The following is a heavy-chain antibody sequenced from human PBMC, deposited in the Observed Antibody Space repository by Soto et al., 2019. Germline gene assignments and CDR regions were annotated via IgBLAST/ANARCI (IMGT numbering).Heavy chain of an antibody. CDR2: IIPIFGTA. J-gene: IGHJ6*02. CDR1: GGTFSSYA. Sequence: ASVKVSCKASGGTFSSYAISWVRQAPGQGLEWMGGIIPIFGTANYAQKFQGRVTITADESTSTAYMELSSLRSEDTAVYYCARSGSDTTYCYGMDVWGQGTTVTVSS. V-gene: IGHV1-69*13. CDR3: ARSGSDTTYCYGMDV. D-gene: IGHD2-15*01.